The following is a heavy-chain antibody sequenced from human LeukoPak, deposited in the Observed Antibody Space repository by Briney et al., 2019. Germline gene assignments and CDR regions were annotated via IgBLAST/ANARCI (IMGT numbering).Heavy chain of an antibody. CDR2: IWYDGSNK. CDR3: ATARNDYDTNGVSVFDY. CDR1: GFSFSAHG. Sequence: RSRRLSCGASGFSFSAHGMHWVRQAPGKGLEWVAVIWYDGSNKDYADSVKGRFTISRDNSQNTLYLQMNSLRAEDTAVYYCATARNDYDTNGVSVFDYWGQATLATVSS. V-gene: IGHV3-33*01. D-gene: IGHD2-8*01. J-gene: IGHJ4*02.